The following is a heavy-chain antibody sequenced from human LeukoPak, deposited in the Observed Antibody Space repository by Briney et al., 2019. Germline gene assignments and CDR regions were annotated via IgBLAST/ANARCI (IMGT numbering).Heavy chain of an antibody. CDR1: GFTFSSYG. V-gene: IGHV3-30*02. CDR3: AKGNPNDY. CDR2: IRNDESNK. J-gene: IGHJ4*02. D-gene: IGHD2/OR15-2a*01. Sequence: GGSLRLSCAASGFTFSSYGMHWVRQAPGKGLDGVAFIRNDESNKYYTDSVKGRFTISRDNSNNTLYLQMNSLRAEDTAVYFCAKGNPNDYWGQGTLVTVSS.